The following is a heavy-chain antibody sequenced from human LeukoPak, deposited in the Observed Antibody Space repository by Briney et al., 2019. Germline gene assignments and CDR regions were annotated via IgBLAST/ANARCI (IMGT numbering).Heavy chain of an antibody. CDR1: GYTFTSYG. V-gene: IGHV1-18*01. D-gene: IGHD3-22*01. CDR3: ARDLPTFYCDSSGYYYGFDY. CDR2: ISAYNGNT. Sequence: ASVKVSCKASGYTFTSYGISWVRQAPGQGLEWMGWISAYNGNTNYAQELQGRVTMTTDTSTSTAYMELRSLRSDDTAVYYCARDLPTFYCDSSGYYYGFDYWGRGTLVTVSS. J-gene: IGHJ4*02.